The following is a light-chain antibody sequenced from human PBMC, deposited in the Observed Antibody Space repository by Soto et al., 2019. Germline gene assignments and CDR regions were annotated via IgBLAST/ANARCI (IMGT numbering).Light chain of an antibody. Sequence: QSVLTQPASVSGSPGQSITISCTGTSSDVGGYNYVSWYQHHPGKAPKLIIYDVSNRPSGVSSRFPGSKSGNTASLTISGLQAEDEADYYCSSHTSTSPYVFGTGTKVTVL. CDR2: DVS. CDR1: SSDVGGYNY. CDR3: SSHTSTSPYV. J-gene: IGLJ1*01. V-gene: IGLV2-14*03.